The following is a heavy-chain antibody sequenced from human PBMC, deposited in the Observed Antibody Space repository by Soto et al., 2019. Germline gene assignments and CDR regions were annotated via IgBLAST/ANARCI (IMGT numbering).Heavy chain of an antibody. CDR3: ARTGYSSGWYKPAFDI. J-gene: IGHJ3*02. V-gene: IGHV4-34*01. Sequence: QVQLQQWGAGLLKPSETLSLTCAVYGGSFSGYYWSWIRQPPGKGLEWLGEINHSGSTNYNPSLKSRVTKSVDTSKTPFPRKLSSVTVAATAVYYCARTGYSSGWYKPAFDIWGQGTMVTVSS. D-gene: IGHD6-19*01. CDR1: GGSFSGYY. CDR2: INHSGST.